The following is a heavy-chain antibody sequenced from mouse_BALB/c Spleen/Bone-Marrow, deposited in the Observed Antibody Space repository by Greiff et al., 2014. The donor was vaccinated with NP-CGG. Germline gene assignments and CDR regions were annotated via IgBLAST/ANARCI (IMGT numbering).Heavy chain of an antibody. V-gene: IGHV1S135*01. Sequence: VQLQQSGPELVKPGASVKVSCKASGYAFTSYNMYWVRQSHGKSLEWIGHIDPYNGGTSYNQKFKGKATLTVDKSSSTAYMNLNSLTSEDSAVYYCARENYGSSPAYWGQGTLVTVSA. J-gene: IGHJ3*01. CDR1: GYAFTSYN. CDR2: IDPYNGGT. CDR3: ARENYGSSPAY. D-gene: IGHD1-1*01.